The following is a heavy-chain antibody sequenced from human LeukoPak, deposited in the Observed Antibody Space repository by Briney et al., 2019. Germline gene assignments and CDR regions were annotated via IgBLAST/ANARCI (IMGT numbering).Heavy chain of an antibody. Sequence: GGPLRLSCSASGFTFSRYAMHWVRQAPGKGLEYVSAINSNGASTYYADSVKGRFTISRDNSKNTLYLQMGSLRAEDTAVYYCVKDGSGSYYTYYFDYWGQGTLVTVSS. D-gene: IGHD3-10*01. CDR2: INSNGAST. CDR3: VKDGSGSYYTYYFDY. V-gene: IGHV3-64D*06. J-gene: IGHJ4*02. CDR1: GFTFSRYA.